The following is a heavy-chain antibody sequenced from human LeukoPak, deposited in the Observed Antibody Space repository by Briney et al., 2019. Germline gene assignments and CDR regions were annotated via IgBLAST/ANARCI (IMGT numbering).Heavy chain of an antibody. J-gene: IGHJ4*02. CDR2: IYSGGST. CDR3: ARGGYHAYYLDY. CDR1: GFTVSSNY. D-gene: IGHD5-18*01. Sequence: GGSLRLSCAASGFTVSSNYMSWVRQAPGKGLEWVSVIYSGGSTYYADSVKGRFTISRDNSKNTLYLQMNSLRGEDTAVYYCARGGYHAYYLDYWGQGSLVTVSS. V-gene: IGHV3-53*01.